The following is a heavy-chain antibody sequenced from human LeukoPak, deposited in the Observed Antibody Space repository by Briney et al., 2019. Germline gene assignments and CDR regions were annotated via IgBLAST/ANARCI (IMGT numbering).Heavy chain of an antibody. CDR3: ARGKPRRMIAAAGTVGHGMDV. CDR2: IYYSGST. V-gene: IGHV4-59*01. CDR1: GGSISSYY. J-gene: IGHJ6*02. Sequence: VKPSETLSLTSTVSGGSISSYYWSWIRQPPGKGLEWIGYIYYSGSTNYNPSLKSRVTISVDTSKNQFSLKLSSVTAADTAVYYCARGKPRRMIAAAGTVGHGMDVWGQGTTVTVSS. D-gene: IGHD6-13*01.